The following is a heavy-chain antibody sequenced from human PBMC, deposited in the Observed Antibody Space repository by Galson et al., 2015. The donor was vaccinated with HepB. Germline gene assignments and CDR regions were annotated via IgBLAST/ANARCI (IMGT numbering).Heavy chain of an antibody. CDR1: GFSFSSYS. Sequence: SLRLSCAASGFSFSSYSMNWVRQAPGKGLEWVSFIGSSSNYIYYADSVKGRFTISRDNAKNSLYLQMNSLRAEDTALYYCARRTSSSGYSTPFDYWGQGTLVTVSS. J-gene: IGHJ4*02. CDR2: IGSSSNYI. D-gene: IGHD3-22*01. CDR3: ARRTSSSGYSTPFDY. V-gene: IGHV3-21*01.